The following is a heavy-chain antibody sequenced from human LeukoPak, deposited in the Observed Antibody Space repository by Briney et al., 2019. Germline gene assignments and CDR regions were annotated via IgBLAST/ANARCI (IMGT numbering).Heavy chain of an antibody. CDR2: IDYSGDTT. Sequence: GGSLRLSCTASGFTLSSYEMTWIRQAPGKGLEWVSSIDYSGDTTYYADSVKGRFTISRDNAKNSLYLQMNSLRAEDTAIYYCARITGTIDCSSATCPADYWGQGTLVTVSS. J-gene: IGHJ4*02. CDR3: ARITGTIDCSSATCPADY. V-gene: IGHV3-48*01. CDR1: GFTLSSYE. D-gene: IGHD2-2*01.